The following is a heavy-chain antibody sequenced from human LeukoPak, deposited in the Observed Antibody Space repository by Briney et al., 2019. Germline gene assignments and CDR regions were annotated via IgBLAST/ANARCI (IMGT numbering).Heavy chain of an antibody. Sequence: ASVKVSCKASGYTFTAFYIHWVRQAPGQGLERMAKLIPSRGSPSYAQKFQDRVTVTSDTSTSTVHMELRSLGSDDSAVYYCARGAHQHSDSWGQGTLVSVSS. CDR3: ARGAHQHSDS. V-gene: IGHV1-46*01. CDR1: GYTFTAFY. J-gene: IGHJ4*02. CDR2: LIPSRGSP. D-gene: IGHD2-2*01.